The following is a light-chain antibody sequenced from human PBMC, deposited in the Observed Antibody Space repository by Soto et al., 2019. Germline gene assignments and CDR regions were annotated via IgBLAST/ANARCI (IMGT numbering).Light chain of an antibody. V-gene: IGLV2-14*01. CDR3: SSYTSSSTAWV. Sequence: QSVLTQPASVSGSPGQSITISCPGTSSDVGGYNYVSWYQQHPGKAPKLMIYEVSNRPSGVSNRFSGSKSGNTASLTISGLQAEDEADYYCSSYTSSSTAWVFGGGTKLTVL. CDR2: EVS. CDR1: SSDVGGYNY. J-gene: IGLJ3*02.